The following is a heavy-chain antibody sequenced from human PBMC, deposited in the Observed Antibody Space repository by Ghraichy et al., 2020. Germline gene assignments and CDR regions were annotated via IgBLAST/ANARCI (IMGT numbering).Heavy chain of an antibody. CDR2: IYYSGST. Sequence: SETLSLTCTVSGGSISSSSYYWGWIRQPPGKGLEWIGSIYYSGSTYYNPSLKSRVTISVDTSKNQFSLKLSSVTAADTAVYYCARHQLGIAAVENWFDPWGQGTLVTVSS. CDR1: GGSISSSSYY. V-gene: IGHV4-39*01. D-gene: IGHD6-13*01. CDR3: ARHQLGIAAVENWFDP. J-gene: IGHJ5*02.